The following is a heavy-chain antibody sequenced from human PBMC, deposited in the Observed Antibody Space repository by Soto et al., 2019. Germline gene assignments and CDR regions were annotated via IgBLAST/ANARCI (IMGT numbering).Heavy chain of an antibody. V-gene: IGHV2-5*02. D-gene: IGHD6-6*01. CDR3: AFRQEYRGSRVSGWFDP. CDR1: GFSLSTSGVG. CDR2: LYWDDDK. Sequence: QITLKESGPTVVKPTQTLTLTCTFSGFSLSTSGVGVGWIRQPPGKALEWLALLYWDDDKRYSPSLKTRLTINKDTPRNQVVLTMTNMDPVDTATYYCAFRQEYRGSRVSGWFDPWGQGTLVTVSS. J-gene: IGHJ5*02.